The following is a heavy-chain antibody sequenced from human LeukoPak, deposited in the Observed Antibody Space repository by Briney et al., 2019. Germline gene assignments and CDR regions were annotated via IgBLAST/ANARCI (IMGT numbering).Heavy chain of an antibody. J-gene: IGHJ4*02. CDR1: GYTFTGYY. V-gene: IGHV1-2*02. D-gene: IGHD3-10*01. CDR2: INPNSGGT. Sequence: GASMKVSCKASGYTFTGYYMHWVRQAPGQGLEWMGWINPNSGGTNYAQKFQGRVTMTRDTSISTAYMELSRLRSDDTAVYYCARGPEPDYGSGNYYNADLIDYWGQGTLVTVSS. CDR3: ARGPEPDYGSGNYYNADLIDY.